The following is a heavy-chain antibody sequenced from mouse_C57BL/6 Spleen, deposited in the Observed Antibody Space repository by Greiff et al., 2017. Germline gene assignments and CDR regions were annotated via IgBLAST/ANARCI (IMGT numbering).Heavy chain of an antibody. CDR2: ISDGGSYT. J-gene: IGHJ2*01. V-gene: IGHV5-4*01. CDR1: GFTFSSYA. D-gene: IGHD6-1*01. CDR3: ASLWNYYFDY. Sequence: EVHLVESGGGLVKPGGSLKLSCAASGFTFSSYAMSWVRQTPEKRLEWVATISDGGSYTYYPDNVKGRFTISRDNAKNNLYLQMSHLKSEDTAMYYCASLWNYYFDYWGQGTTLTVSS.